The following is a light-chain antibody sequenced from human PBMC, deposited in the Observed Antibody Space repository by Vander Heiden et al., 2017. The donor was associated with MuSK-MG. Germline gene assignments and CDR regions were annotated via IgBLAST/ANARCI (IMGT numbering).Light chain of an antibody. Sequence: SELTQDPAVSVALGQTVRITCQGDSLRSYYASWYQQKPGQAPVLVIYGKNNRPSGIPDRFSGSSSGNTASLTITGAQAEDEADYYCNSRDSSGNHMVFGGGTKLTVL. CDR3: NSRDSSGNHMV. CDR1: SLRSYY. CDR2: GKN. V-gene: IGLV3-19*01. J-gene: IGLJ2*01.